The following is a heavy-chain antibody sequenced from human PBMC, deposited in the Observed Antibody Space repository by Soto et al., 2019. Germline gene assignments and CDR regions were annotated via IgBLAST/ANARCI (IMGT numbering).Heavy chain of an antibody. D-gene: IGHD3-22*01. CDR1: GFTFSSYE. J-gene: IGHJ4*02. CDR2: ISSSGSTI. CDR3: ARTIEYYYDSSGPFDY. V-gene: IGHV3-48*03. Sequence: PVGSLRLSCAASGFTFSSYEMNWVRQAPGKGLEWVSYISSSGSTIYYADSVKDRFTISRDNAKNSLYLQMNSLRAEDTAVYYCARTIEYYYDSSGPFDYWGQGTLVTVSS.